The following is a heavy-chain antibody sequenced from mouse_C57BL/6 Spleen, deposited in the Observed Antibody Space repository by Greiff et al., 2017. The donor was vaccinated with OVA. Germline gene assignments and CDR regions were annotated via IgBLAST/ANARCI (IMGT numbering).Heavy chain of an antibody. CDR1: GYAFSSSW. Sequence: QVQLQQSGPELVKPGASEKISCKASGYAFSSSWMNWVKQRPGKGLEWIGRIYPGDGDTNYNGKFKGKATLTADKSSSTAYMQLSSLTSEDSAVYFCARGDGSSYFDYWGQGTTLTVSS. D-gene: IGHD1-1*01. J-gene: IGHJ2*01. CDR2: IYPGDGDT. CDR3: ARGDGSSYFDY. V-gene: IGHV1-82*01.